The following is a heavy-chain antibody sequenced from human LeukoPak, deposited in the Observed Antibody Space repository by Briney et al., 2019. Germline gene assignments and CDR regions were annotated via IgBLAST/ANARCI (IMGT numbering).Heavy chain of an antibody. CDR2: MSADNGDT. V-gene: IGHV1-18*04. D-gene: IGHD3-10*01. J-gene: IGHJ4*02. CDR3: ARPLYYGSGSYFDY. Sequence: ASVKVSCKASGYSLITYGMSWVRQAPGQGLEWMGWMSADNGDTNYAQKLQGRLTMTTDTSTRTAYMELRSLRSDDTAVYYCARPLYYGSGSYFDYWGQGTLVTVSS. CDR1: GYSLITYG.